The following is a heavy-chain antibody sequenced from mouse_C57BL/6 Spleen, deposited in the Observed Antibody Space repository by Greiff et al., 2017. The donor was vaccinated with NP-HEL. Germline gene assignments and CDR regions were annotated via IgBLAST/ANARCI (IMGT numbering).Heavy chain of an antibody. J-gene: IGHJ3*01. V-gene: IGHV10-1*01. D-gene: IGHD2-10*01. CDR1: GFSFNTYA. CDR2: IRSKSNNYAT. CDR3: VSLLWAY. Sequence: DVKLVESGGGLVQPKGSLKLSCAASGFSFNTYAMNWVRQAPGKGLEWVARIRSKSNNYATYYADSVKDRFTISRDDSESMLYLQMNNLKTEDTAMYYCVSLLWAYWGQGTLVTVSA.